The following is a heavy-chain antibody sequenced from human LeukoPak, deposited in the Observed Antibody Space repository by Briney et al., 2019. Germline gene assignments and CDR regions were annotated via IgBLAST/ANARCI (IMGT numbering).Heavy chain of an antibody. CDR1: GFTFRSYE. J-gene: IGHJ4*02. V-gene: IGHV3-48*03. Sequence: GGSLRLSCSASGFTFRSYEMNWVRQAPGQGLEWISYISGGGDSIYYADSVKGRFTISRDNAKNSLYLQMNSLRAEDTAVYYCARRGDGYNGGVDYWGQGTLVTVSS. CDR3: ARRGDGYNGGVDY. CDR2: ISGGGDSI. D-gene: IGHD5-24*01.